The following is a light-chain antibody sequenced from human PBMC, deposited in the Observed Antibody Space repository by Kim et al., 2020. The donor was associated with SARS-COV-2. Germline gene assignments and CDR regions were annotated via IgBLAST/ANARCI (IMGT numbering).Light chain of an antibody. CDR2: DVS. CDR3: TSYTRSDTWV. CDR1: SSDVGAYNL. Sequence: GQSVTISCTGTSSDVGAYNLVSWYQQHPGKAPKFMIHDVSQRPSGVSNRFSGSKSGNTASLTISGLQAEDEAVYYCTSYTRSDTWVFGGGTQLTVL. V-gene: IGLV2-14*03. J-gene: IGLJ3*02.